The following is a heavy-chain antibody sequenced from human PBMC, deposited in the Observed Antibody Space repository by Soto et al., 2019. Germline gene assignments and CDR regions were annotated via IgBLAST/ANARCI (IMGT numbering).Heavy chain of an antibody. D-gene: IGHD2-2*01. CDR1: GGSFSGYY. J-gene: IGHJ5*01. CDR2: INHSGST. V-gene: IGHV4-34*01. CDR3: ARVVDYNWYDS. Sequence: SETLSLTCAVYGGSFSGYYWSWIRQPPGKGLEWIGEINHSGSTNYNPSLKSRVTISVDTSKNQFSLKLSSVTAADTAVYYCARVVDYNWYDSWGQGTLVTVSS.